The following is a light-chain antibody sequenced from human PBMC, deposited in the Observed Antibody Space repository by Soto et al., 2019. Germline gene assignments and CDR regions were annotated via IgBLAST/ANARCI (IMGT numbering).Light chain of an antibody. CDR2: GTS. J-gene: IGKJ1*01. Sequence: EIVLTQSPGTLSLSPGERATLSCRASQSVSSSYLAWYQHKPGQAPMLLISGTSSRATGIPDRFSGGGAGTVFPLTISRLEPEDFVVYYCQQYGTTPWTFGQGTKVEVK. V-gene: IGKV3-20*01. CDR1: QSVSSSY. CDR3: QQYGTTPWT.